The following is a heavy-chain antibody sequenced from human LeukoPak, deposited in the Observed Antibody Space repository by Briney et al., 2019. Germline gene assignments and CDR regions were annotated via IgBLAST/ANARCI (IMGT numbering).Heavy chain of an antibody. Sequence: SETLSLTCTVSGGSISSSSYYWGWIRQPPGKGLEWIGSVYYSGSTYYNPSLKSRVSISVDTSKNQFSLKLNSVTAADTAVYYCARLYDYVRGNYRHKGYYFDYWGQGTLVTVSS. CDR3: ARLYDYVRGNYRHKGYYFDY. CDR2: VYYSGST. V-gene: IGHV4-39*01. D-gene: IGHD3-16*02. CDR1: GGSISSSSYY. J-gene: IGHJ4*02.